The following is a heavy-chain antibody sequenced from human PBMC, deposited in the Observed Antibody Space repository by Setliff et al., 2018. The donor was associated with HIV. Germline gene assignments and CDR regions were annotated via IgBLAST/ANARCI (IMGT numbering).Heavy chain of an antibody. V-gene: IGHV1-2*02. J-gene: IGHJ4*02. D-gene: IGHD1-26*01. CDR3: ANSRHFSGDYSFDY. CDR1: GYPFTDYF. Sequence: ASVKVSCKTSGYPFTDYFIHWMRQAPGQGLEWLGWVNPASGGSNYAQNFQGKVTMTRDTSISTAYMQVTRLTSDDTAVYYCANSRHFSGDYSFDYWGQGTQVTVSS. CDR2: VNPASGGS.